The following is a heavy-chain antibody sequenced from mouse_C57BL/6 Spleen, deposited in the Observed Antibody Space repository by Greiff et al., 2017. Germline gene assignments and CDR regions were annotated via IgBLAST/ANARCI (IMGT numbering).Heavy chain of an antibody. Sequence: ESGPGLVKPSQSLSLTCSVTGYSITSGYYWNWIRQFPGNKLEWMGYISYDGSNNYNPSLKNRISITRDTTKNQFFLKLNSLTNEDTAPYYCARTRYGNPDYWGQGTTLTVSS. CDR1: GYSITSGYY. V-gene: IGHV3-6*01. CDR2: ISYDGSN. CDR3: ARTRYGNPDY. J-gene: IGHJ2*01. D-gene: IGHD2-10*02.